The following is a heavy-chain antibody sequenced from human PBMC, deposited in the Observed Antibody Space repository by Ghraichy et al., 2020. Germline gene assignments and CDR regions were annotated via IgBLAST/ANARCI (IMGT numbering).Heavy chain of an antibody. V-gene: IGHV3-15*01. CDR3: TTLSMTVTHGGDY. D-gene: IGHD4-17*01. CDR1: GLIFSDAW. J-gene: IGHJ4*02. Sequence: GGSLRLSCAASGLIFSDAWMSWVRQAPGRGLEWVGRIKTRSSGGTTDYAAPVKGRFTISRDDYGKTLYLHMNGLKTDDTGVYYCTTLSMTVTHGGDYWGRGTLVTVSS. CDR2: IKTRSSGGTT.